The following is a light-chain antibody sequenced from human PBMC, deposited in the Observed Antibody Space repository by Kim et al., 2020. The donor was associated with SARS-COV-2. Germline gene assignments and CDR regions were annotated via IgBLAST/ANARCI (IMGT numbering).Light chain of an antibody. CDR2: DAS. CDR3: QHYFNFPYT. V-gene: IGKV1-33*01. CDR1: QDISNY. J-gene: IGKJ2*01. Sequence: DIQMTQSPSSLSASVGDRVTITCQASQDISNYLNWYQQKSGEGHKLLIYDASSLDTGVPSKFSGRRSGTEFTFTISSLEPEDIGTYFCQHYFNFPYTFGQGTKLEI.